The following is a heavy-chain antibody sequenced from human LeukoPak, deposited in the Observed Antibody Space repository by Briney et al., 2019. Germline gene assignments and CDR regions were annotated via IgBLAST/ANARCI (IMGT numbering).Heavy chain of an antibody. J-gene: IGHJ4*02. CDR2: IRYDGSNK. CDR3: AKAMGGSGSYLDY. D-gene: IGHD3-10*01. V-gene: IGHV3-30*02. CDR1: GFTFSSYG. Sequence: GGSLRLSCAASGFTFSSYGMHWVRQAPGKGLEWVAFIRYDGSNKYYADSVKGRLTISRDNSKNTLYLQMNSLRAEDTAVYYCAKAMGGSGSYLDYWGQGTLVTVSS.